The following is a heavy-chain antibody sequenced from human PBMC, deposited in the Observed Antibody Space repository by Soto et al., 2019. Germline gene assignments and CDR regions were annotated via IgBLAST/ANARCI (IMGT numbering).Heavy chain of an antibody. J-gene: IGHJ6*04. CDR3: ARSNPVKGAYYYYGMDV. V-gene: IGHV5-51*01. Sequence: GESLKISCKGSGYSFTSYWIGWVRQMPGKGLEWMGIIYPGDSDTRYSPSFQGQVTISADKSISTAYLQWSSLKASDTAMYYCARSNPVKGAYYYYGMDVWGKGAMVTVSS. CDR1: GYSFTSYW. CDR2: IYPGDSDT.